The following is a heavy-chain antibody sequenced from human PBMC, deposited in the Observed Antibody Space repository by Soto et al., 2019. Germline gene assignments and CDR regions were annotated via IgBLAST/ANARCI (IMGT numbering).Heavy chain of an antibody. J-gene: IGHJ6*02. CDR2: IYPGDADT. CDR3: ARLADYRMDV. D-gene: IGHD6-19*01. CDR1: GYSFTTYW. Sequence: GESLKMSCQGAGYSFTTYWIGWVRQMPGKGLEWMGIIYPGDADTRYIPSFQGQVTISADKSSSTAYLQWSSLKASDTAMYYCARLADYRMDVWGQGTTVTVSS. V-gene: IGHV5-51*01.